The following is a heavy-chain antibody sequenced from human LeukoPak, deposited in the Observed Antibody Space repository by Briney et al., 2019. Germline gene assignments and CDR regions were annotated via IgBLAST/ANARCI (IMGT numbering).Heavy chain of an antibody. CDR3: AKAFGSNGYYQLPIDF. Sequence: PGGSLRLSCAASGFTFSSYAMSWVRQAPGKGLEWVSAISGSGGSTYYADSVKGRFTISRDNSRNTLYLQLNYLRAEDTAIYYCAKAFGSNGYYQLPIDFWGQGTLVTVSS. V-gene: IGHV3-23*01. D-gene: IGHD3-22*01. J-gene: IGHJ4*02. CDR1: GFTFSSYA. CDR2: ISGSGGST.